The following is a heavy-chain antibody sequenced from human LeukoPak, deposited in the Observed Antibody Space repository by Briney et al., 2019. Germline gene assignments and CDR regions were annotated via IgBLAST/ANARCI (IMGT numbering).Heavy chain of an antibody. V-gene: IGHV3-23*01. Sequence: GGSLRLSCAASGSTFSTYFMSWVRQAPGAGLEWVSSISGSGGSTYYADSVKGRFTISRDNSKKTVYLEMNSLRAEDTAVYYCAKPYYYDSTGYLFDYWGQGTLVTVSS. D-gene: IGHD3-22*01. CDR2: ISGSGGST. J-gene: IGHJ4*02. CDR1: GSTFSTYF. CDR3: AKPYYYDSTGYLFDY.